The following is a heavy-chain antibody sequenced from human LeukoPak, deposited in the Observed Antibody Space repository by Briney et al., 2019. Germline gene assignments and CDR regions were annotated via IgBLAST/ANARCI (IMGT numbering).Heavy chain of an antibody. D-gene: IGHD2-2*01. CDR3: ARAGYCSSANCYAGTYFDY. Sequence: GGSLRLSCAASGFTFSSYAMHWVRQAPGKGLEYVSGISSNGGSTYYADSVKGGFTISRDNSRNTLYLQMGSLRADDMAVYYCARAGYCSSANCYAGTYFDYWGQGTLVTVSS. CDR2: ISSNGGST. V-gene: IGHV3-64*02. J-gene: IGHJ4*02. CDR1: GFTFSSYA.